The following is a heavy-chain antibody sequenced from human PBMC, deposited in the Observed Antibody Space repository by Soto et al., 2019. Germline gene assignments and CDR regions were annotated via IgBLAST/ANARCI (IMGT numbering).Heavy chain of an antibody. CDR3: ARGITIFGVVIIGFGP. CDR2: IYYSGST. V-gene: IGHV4-59*01. J-gene: IGHJ5*02. Sequence: PSETLSLTCTVSGGSISSYYWSWIRQPPGKGLEWIGYIYYSGSTNYNPSLKGRVTISVDTSKNQFSLKLSSVTAADTAVYYCARGITIFGVVIIGFGPWGQGTLVTVSS. CDR1: GGSISSYY. D-gene: IGHD3-3*01.